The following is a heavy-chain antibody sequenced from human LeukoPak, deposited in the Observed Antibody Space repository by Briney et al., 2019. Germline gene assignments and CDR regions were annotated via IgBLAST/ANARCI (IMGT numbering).Heavy chain of an antibody. V-gene: IGHV3-53*01. CDR3: ARGSDGYNWFDP. J-gene: IGHJ5*02. Sequence: GGSLRLSCAASGFTVSSNFVTWLRQAPGRGLEWVSVIYSGGNTFYADSVKGRFTISRDNSKNTLYLQMNSLRAEDTAVYYCARGSDGYNWFDPWGQGTLVTVSS. CDR1: GFTVSSNF. D-gene: IGHD5-24*01. CDR2: IYSGGNT.